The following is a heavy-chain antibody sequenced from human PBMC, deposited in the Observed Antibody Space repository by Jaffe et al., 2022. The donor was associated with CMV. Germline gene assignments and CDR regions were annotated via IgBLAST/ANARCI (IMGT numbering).Heavy chain of an antibody. D-gene: IGHD3-9*01. CDR2: ISSSGSTI. CDR1: GFTFSSYE. Sequence: EVQLVESGGGLVQPGGSLRLSCAASGFTFSSYEMNWVRQAPGKGLEWVSYISSSGSTIYYADSVKGRFTISRDNAKNSLYLQMNSLRAEDTAVYYCARARRYFDWLGNWFDPWGQGTLVTVSS. J-gene: IGHJ5*02. CDR3: ARARRYFDWLGNWFDP. V-gene: IGHV3-48*03.